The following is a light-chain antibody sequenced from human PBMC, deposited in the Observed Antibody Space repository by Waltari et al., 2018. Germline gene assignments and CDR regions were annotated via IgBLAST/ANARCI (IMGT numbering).Light chain of an antibody. Sequence: EIVLTQSPGTLSLSPGERATLSCRASQSVRKYLAWYQQKPGQAPRLLIYETSIMATGIPDRFSGSGFGTDFSLTISSLDPEDFAVYFCQKYDRLPATFGQGTRVEIK. CDR3: QKYDRLPAT. J-gene: IGKJ1*01. CDR1: QSVRKY. V-gene: IGKV3-20*01. CDR2: ETS.